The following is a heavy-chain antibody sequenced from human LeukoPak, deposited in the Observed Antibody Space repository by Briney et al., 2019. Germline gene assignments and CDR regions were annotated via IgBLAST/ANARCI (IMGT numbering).Heavy chain of an antibody. CDR2: IGTAGDT. V-gene: IGHV3-13*01. CDR3: ARGIGGLLPNPFDY. CDR1: GFTFSSYD. D-gene: IGHD3-22*01. J-gene: IGHJ4*02. Sequence: ESGGSLRLSCAASGFTFSSYDMHWVRQATGKGLEWVSAIGTAGDTYYPGSVKGRFTISRENAKNSFYLQMNSLRAGDTAVYYCARGIGGLLPNPFDYWGQGTLVTVSS.